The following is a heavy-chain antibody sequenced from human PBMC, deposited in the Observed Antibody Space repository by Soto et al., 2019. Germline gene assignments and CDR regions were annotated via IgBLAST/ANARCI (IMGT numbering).Heavy chain of an antibody. V-gene: IGHV4-59*01. CDR1: GGSSIAYC. J-gene: IGHJ6*02. Sequence: SETLRLTYTVSGGSSIAYCWRWVRQPPGKGLEWIGNIHYNGNTKYNPSLKSRVTMSVDTSKNQFSLKLSSVTAADTAVYYCARGIEGWYQGRYYYGMDVWGQGTTVTVSS. D-gene: IGHD6-19*01. CDR3: ARGIEGWYQGRYYYGMDV. CDR2: IHYNGNT.